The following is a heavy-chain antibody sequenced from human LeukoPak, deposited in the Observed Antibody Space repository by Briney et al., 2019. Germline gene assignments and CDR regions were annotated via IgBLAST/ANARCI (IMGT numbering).Heavy chain of an antibody. D-gene: IGHD6-13*01. CDR1: GFTFSYYA. CDR2: ISDSGDST. J-gene: IGHJ3*02. Sequence: GGSLRLSCAASGFTFSYYAMSWVRQAPGKGLEWVSAISDSGDSTYYAGSVKGRFTISRDNSKNTLYLQMNSLRAEDTAVYYCARDPIAAADDAFDIWGQGTMVTVSS. CDR3: ARDPIAAADDAFDI. V-gene: IGHV3-23*01.